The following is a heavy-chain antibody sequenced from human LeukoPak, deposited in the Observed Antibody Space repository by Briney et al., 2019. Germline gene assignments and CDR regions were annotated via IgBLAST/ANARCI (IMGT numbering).Heavy chain of an antibody. CDR1: GFTFSSYA. J-gene: IGHJ4*02. Sequence: GGSLRLSCAASGFTFSSYAMHWVRQAPGKGLEWVAVISYDGSNKYYADSMKGRFTISRDNAKNTLYLQMNSLRAEDTAVYYCARVGSIVGATFPYFDYWGQGTLVTVSS. CDR3: ARVGSIVGATFPYFDY. CDR2: ISYDGSNK. V-gene: IGHV3-30-3*01. D-gene: IGHD1-26*01.